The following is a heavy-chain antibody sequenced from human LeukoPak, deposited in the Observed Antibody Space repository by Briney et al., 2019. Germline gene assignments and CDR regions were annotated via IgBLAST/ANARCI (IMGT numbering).Heavy chain of an antibody. D-gene: IGHD5-24*01. CDR2: MNPNSGNT. CDR3: ARAGRLQMGGPADY. Sequence: GASVKVSCKASGYTFTSYDINWVRQATGQGLEWMGWMNPNSGNTGYAQKFQGRVTMTTDTSTSTAYMELRSLRSDDTAVYYCARAGRLQMGGPADYWGQGTLVTVSS. CDR1: GYTFTSYD. V-gene: IGHV1-8*02. J-gene: IGHJ4*02.